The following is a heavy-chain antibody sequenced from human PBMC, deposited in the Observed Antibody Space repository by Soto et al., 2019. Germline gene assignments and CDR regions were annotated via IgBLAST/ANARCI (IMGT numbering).Heavy chain of an antibody. V-gene: IGHV3-11*01. CDR3: VRDVGPLTDGSSSNPYNWFDP. CDR1: GFTFSDYY. J-gene: IGHJ5*02. Sequence: GGSLRLSCAASGFTFSDYYMSWIRQAPGKGLEWVSYISSSGSTIYYADSVKGRFTISRDNAKNSLYLQMNSLTAADTAVYYCVRDVGPLTDGSSSNPYNWFDPWGQGALVTVSS. CDR2: ISSSGSTI. D-gene: IGHD6-6*01.